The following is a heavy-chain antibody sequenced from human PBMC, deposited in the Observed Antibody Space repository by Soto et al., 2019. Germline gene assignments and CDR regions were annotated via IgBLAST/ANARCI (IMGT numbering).Heavy chain of an antibody. J-gene: IGHJ6*03. CDR3: ARNSGIMITFGGVIVTHYYYYYMDV. CDR1: GFTVSSNY. Sequence: GGSLRLSCAASGFTVSSNYMSWVRQAPGKGLEWVSVIYSGGSTYYADSVKGRFTISRNNSKNTLYLQMNSLRAEDTAVYYCARNSGIMITFGGVIVTHYYYYYMDVWGKGTTVTVSS. CDR2: IYSGGST. D-gene: IGHD3-16*02. V-gene: IGHV3-53*04.